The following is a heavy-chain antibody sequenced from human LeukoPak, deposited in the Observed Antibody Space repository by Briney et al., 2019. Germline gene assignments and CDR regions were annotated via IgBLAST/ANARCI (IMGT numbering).Heavy chain of an antibody. CDR3: ARGIGSRAVNWFDP. CDR2: IYTSGNT. CDR1: GGSISSGSYY. Sequence: TPSETLSLTCTVSGGSISSGSYYWSWIRQPAGKGLEWIGRIYTSGNTNYNPSLKSRVTISVDTSKNQFSLKLSSVTAADTAVYYCARGIGSRAVNWFDPWGQGTLVTVSS. D-gene: IGHD1-26*01. J-gene: IGHJ5*02. V-gene: IGHV4-61*02.